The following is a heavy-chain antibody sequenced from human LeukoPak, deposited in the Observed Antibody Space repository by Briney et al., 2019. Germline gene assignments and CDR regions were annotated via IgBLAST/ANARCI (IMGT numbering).Heavy chain of an antibody. J-gene: IGHJ4*02. Sequence: ASVKVSCKASGYTFTSYAIHWVRQAPGQRLEWMGWISAGNGNTKYSQNFQGRVTFISNTSATTAFMELSSLRSEDAAVYYCARDSGSGSSDYWGQGTLVTVSS. CDR1: GYTFTSYA. CDR3: ARDSGSGSSDY. CDR2: ISAGNGNT. D-gene: IGHD1-26*01. V-gene: IGHV1-3*01.